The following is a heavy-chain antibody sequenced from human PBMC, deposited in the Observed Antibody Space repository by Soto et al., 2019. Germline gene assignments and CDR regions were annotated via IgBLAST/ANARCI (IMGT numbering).Heavy chain of an antibody. J-gene: IGHJ4*02. V-gene: IGHV3-74*01. CDR3: ARATGSNHPFDY. CDR2: ISTVGSST. CDR1: GFTFSTYW. D-gene: IGHD2-2*01. Sequence: EVQLVESGGGLVQPGGSLRLSCAATGFTFSTYWMHWVRQGPGKGLVWVSRISTVGSSTTYADSVKGRFPIPRDNAKNTLYLQMNSLRAEDTAVYYCARATGSNHPFDYWGQGSLVTVSS.